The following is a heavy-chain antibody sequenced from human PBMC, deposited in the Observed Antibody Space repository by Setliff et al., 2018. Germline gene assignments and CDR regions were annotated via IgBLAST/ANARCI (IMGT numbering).Heavy chain of an antibody. CDR3: ERLVRYCSTTSCQRTSGDDF. J-gene: IGHJ4*02. V-gene: IGHV1-18*01. CDR1: GNSFSSFS. CDR2: VSTYNGDT. D-gene: IGHD2-2*01. Sequence: GASVKVSCKASGNSFSSFSITWVRQAPGQGLEWMGWVSTYNGDTKYAQNFRGRVTMTTDMSTSTAYMDLRSLRSDDTAVYYCERLVRYCSTTSCQRTSGDDFWGLGTLVTVSS.